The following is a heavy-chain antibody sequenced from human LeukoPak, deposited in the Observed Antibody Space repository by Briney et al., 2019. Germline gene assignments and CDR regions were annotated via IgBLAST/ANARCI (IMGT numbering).Heavy chain of an antibody. Sequence: GGSLRLSCAASGFSFRTHWMTWVRQAPGQGLEWVSVIYFGGTTYYADSVKGRFTISRDNSKNTVYLQMNSLRVEDTAVYYCARGDGVYVYWGQGTLVTVSS. CDR3: ARGDGVYVY. J-gene: IGHJ4*02. CDR1: GFSFRTHW. D-gene: IGHD5/OR15-5a*01. CDR2: IYFGGTT. V-gene: IGHV3-53*01.